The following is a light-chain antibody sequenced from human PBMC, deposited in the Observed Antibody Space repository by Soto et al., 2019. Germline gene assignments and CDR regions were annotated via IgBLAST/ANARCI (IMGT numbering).Light chain of an antibody. CDR1: SSDVGSYNL. CDR2: EVS. CDR3: CSYAGSSTLV. J-gene: IGLJ2*01. Sequence: QSALTQPASVSGSPGQSITISCTGPSSDVGSYNLVSWYQQHPGKAPKLMIYEVSKRPSGVSNRFSGSKSGNTASLTISGLQAEDEADDYCCSYAGSSTLVFGGVTKVTVL. V-gene: IGLV2-23*02.